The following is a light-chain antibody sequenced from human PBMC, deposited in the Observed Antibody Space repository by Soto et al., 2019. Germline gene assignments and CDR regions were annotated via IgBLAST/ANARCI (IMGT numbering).Light chain of an antibody. CDR3: QSYDSSNVV. J-gene: IGLJ2*01. CDR1: SGSIASNY. Sequence: NFMLTQPHSESESPGKTVTISCTGSSGSIASNYVQWYQQRPGSAPTTVIYEDNQRPSGVPDRFSGSIDSSSNSASLTISGLKTEDEADYYCQSYDSSNVVFGGGTKLTVL. CDR2: EDN. V-gene: IGLV6-57*02.